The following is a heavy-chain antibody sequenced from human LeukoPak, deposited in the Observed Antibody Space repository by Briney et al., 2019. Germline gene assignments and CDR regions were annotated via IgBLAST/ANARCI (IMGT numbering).Heavy chain of an antibody. J-gene: IGHJ4*02. V-gene: IGHV3-7*01. D-gene: IGHD4-17*01. CDR3: AKDRSMTTVTPFDN. CDR2: LKEDGTEE. CDR1: GFTFSSFS. Sequence: PGGSLRLSCAASGFTFSSFSMSWVRQAPGKGLEWVANLKEDGTEEEYLDSVKGRFTISRDNAKNSLDLQMNSLRAEDTAVYYCAKDRSMTTVTPFDNWGQGTLVAVSS.